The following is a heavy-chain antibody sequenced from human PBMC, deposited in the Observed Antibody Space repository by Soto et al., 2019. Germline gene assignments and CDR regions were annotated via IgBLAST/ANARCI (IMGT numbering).Heavy chain of an antibody. CDR2: ISGSGGST. CDR3: ASSPLREQLVKGWIWFDP. J-gene: IGHJ5*02. Sequence: GGSLRLSCAVSGFTFSNYAMNWVRQPPGKGLEWVSAISGSGGSTYYADSVKGRFTISRDNSKNTLYLQMSSLRAEDTAVYYCASSPLREQLVKGWIWFDPWGQGTLVTVSS. V-gene: IGHV3-23*01. D-gene: IGHD6-6*01. CDR1: GFTFSNYA.